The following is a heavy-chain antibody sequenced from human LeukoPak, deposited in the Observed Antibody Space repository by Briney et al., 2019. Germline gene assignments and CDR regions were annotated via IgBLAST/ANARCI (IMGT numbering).Heavy chain of an antibody. J-gene: IGHJ4*02. V-gene: IGHV3-33*01. Sequence: QAGGSLRLSCAASGFTFSSYGMHWVRQAPGKGLEWVAVIWYDGSNKYYADSVKGRFTISRDNSKNTLYLQMNSLRAEDTAVYYCARDKPPPYYYDSSGIFDCWGQGTLVTVSS. CDR3: ARDKPPPYYYDSSGIFDC. CDR2: IWYDGSNK. D-gene: IGHD3-22*01. CDR1: GFTFSSYG.